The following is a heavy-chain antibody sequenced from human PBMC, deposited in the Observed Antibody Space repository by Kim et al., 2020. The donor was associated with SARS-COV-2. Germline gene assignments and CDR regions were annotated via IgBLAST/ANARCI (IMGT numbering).Heavy chain of an antibody. J-gene: IGHJ5*02. D-gene: IGHD2-2*01. CDR3: ARVASKIVVVPAANPRPNWFDP. CDR1: GYTFTSYY. V-gene: IGHV1-46*01. Sequence: ASVKVSCKASGYTFTSYYMHWVRQAPGQGLEWMGIINPSGGSTSYAQKFQGRVTMTRDTSTSTVYMELSSLRSEDTAVYYCARVASKIVVVPAANPRPNWFDPWGQGTLVTVSS. CDR2: INPSGGST.